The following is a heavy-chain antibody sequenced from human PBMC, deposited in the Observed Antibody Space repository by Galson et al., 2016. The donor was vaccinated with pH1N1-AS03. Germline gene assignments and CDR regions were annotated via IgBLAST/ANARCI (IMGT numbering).Heavy chain of an antibody. CDR1: GFRFDDYA. CDR2: ISWNSNKI. J-gene: IGHJ3*02. Sequence: SLRLSCAVSGFRFDDYAMHWVRQAPGKGLEWVSSISWNSNKIDYADSVKGQFTISRDSAKNSLNLQMNSLRAEDTALYYCIKGGAASADFFDIWGQGTMVTVSS. V-gene: IGHV3-9*01. CDR3: IKGGAASADFFDI. D-gene: IGHD3/OR15-3a*01.